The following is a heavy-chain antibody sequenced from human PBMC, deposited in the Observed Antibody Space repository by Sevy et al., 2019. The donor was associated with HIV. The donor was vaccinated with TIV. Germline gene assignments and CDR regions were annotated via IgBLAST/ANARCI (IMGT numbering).Heavy chain of an antibody. V-gene: IGHV6-1*01. CDR3: ARQDNSGFDV. CDR1: GDSVSRTDVA. Sequence: QSQTLSLTCAISGDSVSRTDVAWNWIRQSPSRGLEWLGRTWYASKWYNDYAISVKSRLTFNPDTTRNQVSLHLSSVTPEDTAVYYCARQDNSGFDVWGQGTVVTVSS. CDR2: TWYASKWYN. J-gene: IGHJ3*01. D-gene: IGHD6-19*01.